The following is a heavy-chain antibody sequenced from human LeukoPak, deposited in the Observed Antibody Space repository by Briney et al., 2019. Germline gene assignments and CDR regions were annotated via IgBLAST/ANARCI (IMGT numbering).Heavy chain of an antibody. J-gene: IGHJ6*03. CDR2: INHSGST. CDR1: GGSFSGYY. CDR3: ARVCCGWYNYYYYYMDV. Sequence: SETLSLTCAVYGGSFSGYYWSWIRQPPGKGLEWIGEINHSGSTNYNPSLKSRVTISVDTSKNQFSLKLSSVTAADTAVYYCARVCCGWYNYYYYYMDVWGKGTTVTVSS. D-gene: IGHD6-19*01. V-gene: IGHV4-34*01.